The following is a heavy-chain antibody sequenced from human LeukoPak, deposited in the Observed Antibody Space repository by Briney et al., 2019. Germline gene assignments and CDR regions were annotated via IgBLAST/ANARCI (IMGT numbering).Heavy chain of an antibody. Sequence: GGSLRLSCAASGFIFSNYGMNWVRQAPGKGLEWVAVSAHDEVGKQFADSVKGRFTLSRDSSRDSVHLQMNRLRDEDTAVYYCAKDRGYGEHEPFESWGQGSLVTVSS. CDR2: SAHDEVGK. J-gene: IGHJ4*02. V-gene: IGHV3-30*18. CDR1: GFIFSNYG. D-gene: IGHD4/OR15-4a*01. CDR3: AKDRGYGEHEPFES.